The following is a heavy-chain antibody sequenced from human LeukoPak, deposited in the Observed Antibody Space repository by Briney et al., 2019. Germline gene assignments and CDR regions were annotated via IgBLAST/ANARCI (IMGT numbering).Heavy chain of an antibody. V-gene: IGHV3-48*02. Sequence: GGSLRLSCAASGFTFSNYYMNWVRQAPGKGLEWVSSISPSSSAIYYADSVKGRFTISRDNAENSVYLQMNSLRDEDTAVYYCARASSKQLAGYLPDGFDIWGQGTMVTVSS. CDR2: ISPSSSAI. J-gene: IGHJ3*02. D-gene: IGHD3-9*01. CDR1: GFTFSNYY. CDR3: ARASSKQLAGYLPDGFDI.